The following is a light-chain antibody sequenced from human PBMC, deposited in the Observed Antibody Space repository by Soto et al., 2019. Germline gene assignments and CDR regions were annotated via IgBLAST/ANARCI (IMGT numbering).Light chain of an antibody. CDR3: ETWDDSLNGVV. J-gene: IGLJ2*01. Sequence: QLVLTQPPSASGAPGQRVTISCSGSSSNIGSNTVNWYQQLPGTAPKLLISSNNQRPSGVPDRFSGSKSGTSASLAISGLQSEDEADYYCETWDDSLNGVVFGGGTKLTVL. V-gene: IGLV1-44*01. CDR2: SNN. CDR1: SSNIGSNT.